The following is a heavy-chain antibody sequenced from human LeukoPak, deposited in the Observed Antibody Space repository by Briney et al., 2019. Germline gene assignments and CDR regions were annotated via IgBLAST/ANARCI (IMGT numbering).Heavy chain of an antibody. CDR1: GYTFTSYD. CDR3: ASFYGSGSYSFDY. Sequence: ASVKVSCKASGYTFTSYDINWVRQATGQGLEWMGWMNPNSGNTGYAQKFQGRVTITRNTSISTAYMELSSLRSDDTAVYYCASFYGSGSYSFDYWGQGTLVTVSS. D-gene: IGHD3-10*01. CDR2: MNPNSGNT. J-gene: IGHJ4*02. V-gene: IGHV1-8*03.